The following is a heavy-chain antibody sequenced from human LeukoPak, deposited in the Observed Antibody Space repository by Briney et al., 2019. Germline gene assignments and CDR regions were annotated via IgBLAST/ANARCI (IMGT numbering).Heavy chain of an antibody. J-gene: IGHJ4*02. D-gene: IGHD4/OR15-4a*01. Sequence: GSLRLSCAASGFNFSSYAMIWVRQAPGKGLEWVSISGSGGDTYYADSVKGRFTISRDKSKNTLYLQMNSLRAEDTAVYYCAKARGATYGTYYFDYWGQGTLVTVSS. CDR3: AKARGATYGTYYFDY. V-gene: IGHV3-23*01. CDR1: GFNFSSYA. CDR2: SGSGGDT.